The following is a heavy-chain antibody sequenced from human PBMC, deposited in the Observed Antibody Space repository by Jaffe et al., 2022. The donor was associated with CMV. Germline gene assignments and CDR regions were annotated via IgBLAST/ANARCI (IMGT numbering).Heavy chain of an antibody. Sequence: QMQLQESGPGLVKPSEPLSLTCSVSGGSINNSTYYWGWIRQTPGKGLEWIGSIYYSGTPYYNPSLKSRVTISVDTSKNQFSLKLTSVTAADTAVYYCARGSDSLIVPGSFDCWGPGALVTVSS. D-gene: IGHD3-10*01. CDR3: ARGSDSLIVPGSFDC. CDR2: IYYSGTP. CDR1: GGSINNSTYY. J-gene: IGHJ4*02. V-gene: IGHV4-39*01.